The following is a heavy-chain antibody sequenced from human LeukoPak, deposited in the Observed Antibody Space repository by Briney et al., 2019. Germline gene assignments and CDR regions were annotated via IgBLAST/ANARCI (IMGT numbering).Heavy chain of an antibody. CDR3: ARVGYYDSSGNNWFDP. J-gene: IGHJ5*02. CDR2: LHTSGTT. Sequence: SETLSLTCTVSGGSISSPHWSWIRQPAGKGLEWIGRLHTSGTTNYNPSLKSRVTMSVDTSKNQFSLKLSSVTAADTAVYYCARVGYYDSSGNNWFDPWGQGTLVTVSS. CDR1: GGSISSPH. D-gene: IGHD3-22*01. V-gene: IGHV4-4*07.